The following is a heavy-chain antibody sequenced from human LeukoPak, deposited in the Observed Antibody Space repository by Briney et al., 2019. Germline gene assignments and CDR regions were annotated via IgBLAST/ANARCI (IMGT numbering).Heavy chain of an antibody. CDR2: IKKDGSEK. Sequence: GGTLRLSCAASGFTFSSYWMSWVRQAPGKGLEWVANIKKDGSEKYYVDSVKGRFTISRDNAKTSLYLQMNSLRAEDTAVYYCARYLSGVTGYTYGRGIDYWGQGTLVTVSS. V-gene: IGHV3-7*01. J-gene: IGHJ4*02. CDR3: ARYLSGVTGYTYGRGIDY. D-gene: IGHD5-18*01. CDR1: GFTFSSYW.